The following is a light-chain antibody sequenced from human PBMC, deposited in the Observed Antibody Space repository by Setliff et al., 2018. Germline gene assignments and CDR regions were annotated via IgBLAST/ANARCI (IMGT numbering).Light chain of an antibody. J-gene: IGLJ1*01. CDR2: VYPDGSH. Sequence: QPVLAQSPSAFASLGASVKLTCSLSSGHTNYPIAWHQQQPEKGPRFLMQVYPDGSHIKGDGIPDRFSGSSSGADRYLIISSLQSEDEADYYCQTWEVALYVFGPGTKVTVL. CDR3: QTWEVALYV. CDR1: SGHTNYP. V-gene: IGLV4-69*01.